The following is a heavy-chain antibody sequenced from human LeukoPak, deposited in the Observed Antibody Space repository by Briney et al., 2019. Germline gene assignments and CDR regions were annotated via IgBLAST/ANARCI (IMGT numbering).Heavy chain of an antibody. CDR2: LYHTGST. CDR1: GYSIDRGYY. J-gene: IGHJ4*02. V-gene: IGHV4-38-2*02. Sequence: SETLSPSCTFSGYSIDRGYYWGWIRQPPGQGLEGVGSLYHTGSTYYNPSLESRLTISLDTSKNHFSLRLNSVTAADTAVYFCGYYDSSGRLGSWGQGTLVAVSS. D-gene: IGHD3-22*01. CDR3: GYYDSSGRLGS.